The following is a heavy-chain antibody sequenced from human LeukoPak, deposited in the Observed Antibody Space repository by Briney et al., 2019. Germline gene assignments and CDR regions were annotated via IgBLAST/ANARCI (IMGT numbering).Heavy chain of an antibody. Sequence: SETLSLTCAAYGGPFTGYFWSWIRQPPGKGLEWIGEINHGGSINYNPSLKSRVTISRDTSKNQFSLNLYSVTAADTAVYYCAKVYSSSSRDSFDVWGQGRWSPSLQ. D-gene: IGHD6-6*01. CDR1: GGPFTGYF. CDR2: INHGGSI. CDR3: AKVYSSSSRDSFDV. V-gene: IGHV4-34*01. J-gene: IGHJ3*01.